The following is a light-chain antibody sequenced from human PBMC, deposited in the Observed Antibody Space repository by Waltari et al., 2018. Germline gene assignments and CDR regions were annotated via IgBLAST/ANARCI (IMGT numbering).Light chain of an antibody. CDR3: SSYTSSYTFV. Sequence: QSALTQPPSVSGSPGQSVTISCPGTSRDVGTYDRVSWYQPPPGTAPNLMIYEVRNRPSGVPDRFSGSKSGNTASLTISGLQAEDEADYYCSSYTSSYTFVFGTGTTVSVL. CDR1: SRDVGTYDR. V-gene: IGLV2-18*02. CDR2: EVR. J-gene: IGLJ1*01.